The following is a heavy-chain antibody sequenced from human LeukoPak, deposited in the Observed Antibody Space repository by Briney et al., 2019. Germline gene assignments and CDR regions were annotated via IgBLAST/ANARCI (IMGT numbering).Heavy chain of an antibody. Sequence: PSETLSLTCTVSGGSISSSSYYWGWIRQPPGMGVEWLGSIYYSGSTYYNPSLKSRVTISVDTSKNQFSLKLSSVTAADTAVYYCARHIVATITGVDYWGQGTLVTVSS. CDR1: GGSISSSSYY. D-gene: IGHD5-12*01. V-gene: IGHV4-39*01. CDR3: ARHIVATITGVDY. J-gene: IGHJ4*02. CDR2: IYYSGST.